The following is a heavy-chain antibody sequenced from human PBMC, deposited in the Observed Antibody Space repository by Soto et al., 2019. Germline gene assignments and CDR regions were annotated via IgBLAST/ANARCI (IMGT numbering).Heavy chain of an antibody. Sequence: SGTMSLTCTVSGGSISSYYWSWIRQPPGKGLEWIGYIYYSGSTHYNPSLKSRVTISVDRSKNQFSLKLSSVTAADTAVYYCARHGLGLDYWGQGTLVTVSS. CDR3: ARHGLGLDY. J-gene: IGHJ4*02. V-gene: IGHV4-59*08. D-gene: IGHD1-26*01. CDR2: IYYSGST. CDR1: GGSISSYY.